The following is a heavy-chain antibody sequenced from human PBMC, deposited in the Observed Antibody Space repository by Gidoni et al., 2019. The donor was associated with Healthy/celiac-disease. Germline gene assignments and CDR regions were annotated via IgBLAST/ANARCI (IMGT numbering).Heavy chain of an antibody. D-gene: IGHD1-26*01. V-gene: IGHV3-30*18. CDR3: AKEPLEWELQNYFDY. J-gene: IGHJ4*02. CDR1: GFTFSSYG. Sequence: QVQLVESGGGVVPPGRSLRLSCAASGFTFSSYGMHWVRQAPGKGLEWVAVISYDGSNKYYADSVKGRFTISRDNSKNTLYLQMNSLRAEDTAVYYCAKEPLEWELQNYFDYWGQGTLVTVSS. CDR2: ISYDGSNK.